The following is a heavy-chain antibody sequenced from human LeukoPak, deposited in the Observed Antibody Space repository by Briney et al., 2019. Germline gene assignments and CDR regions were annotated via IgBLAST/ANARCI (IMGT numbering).Heavy chain of an antibody. J-gene: IGHJ4*02. CDR1: GFTFSSYG. D-gene: IGHD3-10*01. CDR2: ISYDGSNK. V-gene: IGHV3-30*03. CDR3: ARDRSPMVRAQLDY. Sequence: PGRSLRLSCAASGFTFSSYGMHWVRQAPGKGLEWVAVISYDGSNKYYADSVKGRFTISRDNSKNTLYLQMNSLRAEDTAVYYCARDRSPMVRAQLDYWGQGTLVTVSS.